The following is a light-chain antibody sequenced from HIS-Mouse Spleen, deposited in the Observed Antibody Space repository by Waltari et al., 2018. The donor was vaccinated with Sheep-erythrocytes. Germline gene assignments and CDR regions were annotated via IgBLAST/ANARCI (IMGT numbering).Light chain of an antibody. CDR2: DVS. J-gene: IGLJ1*01. CDR3: CSYAGSYNHV. V-gene: IGLV2-11*01. Sequence: QSALTQPRSVSGSPGQSVTISCTGTSSDVGGSNYASWYQQHPGNAPNLMIYDVSKRPSGVPDRFSGSKSGNTASLTISGLQAEDEADYYCCSYAGSYNHVFATGTKVTVL. CDR1: SSDVGGSNY.